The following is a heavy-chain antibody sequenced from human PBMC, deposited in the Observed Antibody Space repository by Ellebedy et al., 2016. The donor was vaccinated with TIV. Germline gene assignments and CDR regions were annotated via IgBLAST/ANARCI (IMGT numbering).Heavy chain of an antibody. CDR3: ARQDCSGGSCYLDY. V-gene: IGHV4-59*06. CDR1: GGSISSYY. CDR2: IYYSGST. J-gene: IGHJ4*02. D-gene: IGHD2-15*01. Sequence: SETLSLXCTVSGGSISSYYWSWIRQHPGKGLEWIGCIYYSGSTYYNPSLKSRVTISVDTSKNQFSLKLSSVTAADTAVYYCARQDCSGGSCYLDYWGQGTLVTVSS.